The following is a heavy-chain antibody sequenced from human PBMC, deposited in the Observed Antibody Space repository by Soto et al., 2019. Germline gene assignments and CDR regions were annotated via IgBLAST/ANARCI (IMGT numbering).Heavy chain of an antibody. CDR3: ARDSTTAGPWAVAGPFDY. CDR1: GFTFSSYE. J-gene: IGHJ4*02. Sequence: PGRSLILSCAASGFTFSSYEMNWVRQAPGKWLEWVSYISSSGSTIYYADSVKGRFTISRDNAKNSLYLQMNSLRAEDTAVYYCARDSTTAGPWAVAGPFDYWGQGTLVTVPS. CDR2: ISSSGSTI. V-gene: IGHV3-48*03. D-gene: IGHD6-19*01.